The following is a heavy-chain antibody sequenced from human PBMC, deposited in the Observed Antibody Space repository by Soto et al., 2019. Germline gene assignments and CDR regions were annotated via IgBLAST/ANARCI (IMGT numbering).Heavy chain of an antibody. CDR2: IYHSGRA. CDR1: GGSITSDS. Sequence: QLQLQESGSGLVKPSQTLSLTCAVSGGSITSDSWSWIRQPPGKGLEWIGYIYHSGRAFYNSSLKSRVTMSVDMSKNQISLNLRSVTAADTAVYYCVRDRGYGTLDSWGQGTLDTVSS. D-gene: IGHD5-12*01. J-gene: IGHJ4*02. CDR3: VRDRGYGTLDS. V-gene: IGHV4-30-2*01.